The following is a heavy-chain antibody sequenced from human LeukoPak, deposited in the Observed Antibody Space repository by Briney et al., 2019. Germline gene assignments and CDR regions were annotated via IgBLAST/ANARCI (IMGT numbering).Heavy chain of an antibody. J-gene: IGHJ4*02. CDR2: IYYSGST. Sequence: SETLSLTCTVSGGSISCGDYYWSWIRQPPGKGLEWIGYIYYSGSTYYNPSLKSRVTISVDTSKNQFSLKLSSVTAADTAVYYCVRSSYYAPLDYWGQGTLVTVSS. V-gene: IGHV4-30-4*08. CDR3: VRSSYYAPLDY. CDR1: GGSISCGDYY. D-gene: IGHD2/OR15-2a*01.